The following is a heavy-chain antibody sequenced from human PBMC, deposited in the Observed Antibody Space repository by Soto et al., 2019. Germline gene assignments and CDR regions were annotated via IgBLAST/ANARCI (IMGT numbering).Heavy chain of an antibody. V-gene: IGHV4-61*01. CDR2: MYYTGVT. CDR3: ARGGEPLGYYGLDV. J-gene: IGHJ6*02. Sequence: PSETLSLTCSVSGGSVRSGNHFWNWIRQPPGRGLEWLGYMYYTGVTNHNPSLKSRVSMSVDTSKDQFSLNLTSLTAADTAVYYCARGGEPLGYYGLDVWVQGTTVTVSS. CDR1: GGSVRSGNHF.